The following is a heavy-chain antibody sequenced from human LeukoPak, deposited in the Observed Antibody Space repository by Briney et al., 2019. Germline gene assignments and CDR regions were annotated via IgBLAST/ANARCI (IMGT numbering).Heavy chain of an antibody. CDR1: GGSISSYY. V-gene: IGHV4-59*01. J-gene: IGHJ6*02. D-gene: IGHD3-22*01. Sequence: SETLSLTCTVSGGSISSYYRSWIRQPPGKGLEWIGYIYYSGSTNSNPSLKSRVTISVDTSKNQFSLKLSSVTAADTAVYYCARDRNYDSTYGMDVWGQGTTVTVSS. CDR2: IYYSGST. CDR3: ARDRNYDSTYGMDV.